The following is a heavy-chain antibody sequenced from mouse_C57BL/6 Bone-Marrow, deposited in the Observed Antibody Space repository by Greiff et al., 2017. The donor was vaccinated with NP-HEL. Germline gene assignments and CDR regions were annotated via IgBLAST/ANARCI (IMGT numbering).Heavy chain of an antibody. J-gene: IGHJ4*01. CDR3: ARATMITTRNYAMDY. Sequence: EVQGVESGGGLVKPGGSLKLSCAASGFTFSSYAMSWVRQTPEKRLEWVATISDGGSYTYYPDNVKGRFTISRDNAKNNLYLQMSHLKSEDTAMYYCARATMITTRNYAMDYWGQGTSVTVSS. CDR1: GFTFSSYA. V-gene: IGHV5-4*01. CDR2: ISDGGSYT. D-gene: IGHD2-4*01.